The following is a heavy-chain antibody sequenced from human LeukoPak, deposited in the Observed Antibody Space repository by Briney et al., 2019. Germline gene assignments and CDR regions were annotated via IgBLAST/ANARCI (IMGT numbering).Heavy chain of an antibody. J-gene: IGHJ4*02. CDR1: GGSFSGYY. Sequence: SETLSLTCAVYGGSFSGYYWSWIRQPPGKGLEWIGEISHSGSTNYNPSLKSRVTISVDTSKNQFSLKLSSVTAADTAVYYCARGRGYSGFRFDYWGQGTLVTVSS. CDR2: ISHSGST. CDR3: ARGRGYSGFRFDY. D-gene: IGHD5-12*01. V-gene: IGHV4-34*01.